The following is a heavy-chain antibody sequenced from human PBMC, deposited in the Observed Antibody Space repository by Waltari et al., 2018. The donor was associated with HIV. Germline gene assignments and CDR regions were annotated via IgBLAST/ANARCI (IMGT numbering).Heavy chain of an antibody. CDR3: ANSDGYYGGGTGAFDI. J-gene: IGHJ3*02. V-gene: IGHV3-9*01. Sequence: QMVQSGGGLAQPGKSLRLSRSASESMFDDYDMHWVRQAPGKGLEWVSGISRNGDTKTYAAPVKGRFVISRDNALSFLYLQMNSLRPEDTALYFCANSDGYYGGGTGAFDIWGQGTMVIVSS. D-gene: IGHD3-16*01. CDR1: ESMFDDYD. CDR2: ISRNGDTK.